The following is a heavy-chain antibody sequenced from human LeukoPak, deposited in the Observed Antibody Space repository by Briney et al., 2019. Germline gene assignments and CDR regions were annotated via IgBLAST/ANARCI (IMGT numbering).Heavy chain of an antibody. V-gene: IGHV1-18*01. J-gene: IGHJ4*02. CDR2: ISAYNANT. CDR3: ARGDLGEYFDY. Sequence: ASVKVSFKASGYTFINYGVNWVRQAPGQGLEWMGWISAYNANTNYAQKLQGRVTMTTDTSTSTAYMELRSLRSDDTVVYYCARGDLGEYFDYWGQGTLVTVSS. CDR1: GYTFINYG.